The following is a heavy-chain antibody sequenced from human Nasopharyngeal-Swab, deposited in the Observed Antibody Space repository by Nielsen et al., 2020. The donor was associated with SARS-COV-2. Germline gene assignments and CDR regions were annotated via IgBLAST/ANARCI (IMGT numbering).Heavy chain of an antibody. CDR3: ARDWGEYTMSYYYYGMDV. D-gene: IGHD4-17*01. V-gene: IGHV3-74*01. CDR2: INSDGSST. CDR1: GFTLSSYW. Sequence: GESLKISCAASGFTLSSYWMHWVRQAPGKGLVWVSSINSDGSSTSYADSVKGRFTISRDNAKNTLYLQMNSLRAEDTAVYYCARDWGEYTMSYYYYGMDVWGQGTTVTVSS. J-gene: IGHJ6*02.